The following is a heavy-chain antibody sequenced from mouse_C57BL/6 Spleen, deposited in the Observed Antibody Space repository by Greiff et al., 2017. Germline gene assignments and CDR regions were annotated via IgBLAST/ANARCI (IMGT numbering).Heavy chain of an antibody. D-gene: IGHD1-1*01. J-gene: IGHJ3*01. CDR3: ARSRGSSYEGFAY. CDR2: INPGSGGT. V-gene: IGHV1-54*01. Sequence: QVQLKESGAELVRPGTSVKVSCKASGYAFTNYLIEWVKQRPGQGLEWIGVINPGSGGTNYNEKFKGKATLTADKSSSTAYMQLSRLTSEDSAVYFCARSRGSSYEGFAYWGQGTLVTVSA. CDR1: GYAFTNYL.